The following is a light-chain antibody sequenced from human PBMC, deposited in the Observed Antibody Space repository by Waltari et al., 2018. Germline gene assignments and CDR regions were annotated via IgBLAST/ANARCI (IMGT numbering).Light chain of an antibody. CDR1: QGITSS. Sequence: EIVMTQSPATLSVSPGERVTLSCRASQGITSSLNWFQQKPGQAPRLLIYDASTRATGIPARFSGSGSETEFTLTISSLQSEDFAVYYCQHYNNWPFTFGQGTRLENK. V-gene: IGKV3-15*01. CDR2: DAS. CDR3: QHYNNWPFT. J-gene: IGKJ5*01.